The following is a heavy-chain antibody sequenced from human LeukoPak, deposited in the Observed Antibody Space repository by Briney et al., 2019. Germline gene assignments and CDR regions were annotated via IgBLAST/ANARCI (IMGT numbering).Heavy chain of an antibody. CDR2: LYTNGTV. Sequence: SETLSLTCSVSGASITRYYWTWIRQPVGKGLEWFGRLYTNGTVNYNPSLRSRATMSRDTSRNQFSLKLTSVTAADTAVYYCARLLGSSGYAGDWYFDLWGPGALVTVSS. J-gene: IGHJ2*01. V-gene: IGHV4-4*07. D-gene: IGHD3-22*01. CDR1: GASITRYY. CDR3: ARLLGSSGYAGDWYFDL.